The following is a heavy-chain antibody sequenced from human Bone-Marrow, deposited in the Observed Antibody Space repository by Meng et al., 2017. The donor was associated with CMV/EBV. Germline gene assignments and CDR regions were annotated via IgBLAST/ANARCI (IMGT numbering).Heavy chain of an antibody. CDR2: ISSSSSYI. Sequence: GESLKISCAASGFTFSSYSMNWVRQAPGKGLEWVSSISSSSSYIYYADSVKGRFTISRDNAKNSLYLQMNSLRAEDTAVYYYARVATIFGVVREGMDVWGQGTTVTVSS. V-gene: IGHV3-21*01. CDR3: ARVATIFGVVREGMDV. CDR1: GFTFSSYS. D-gene: IGHD3-3*01. J-gene: IGHJ6*01.